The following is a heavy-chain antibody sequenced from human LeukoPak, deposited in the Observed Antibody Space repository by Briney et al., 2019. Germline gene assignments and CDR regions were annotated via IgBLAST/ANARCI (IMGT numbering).Heavy chain of an antibody. CDR2: FDPEDGET. D-gene: IGHD6-19*01. CDR1: GYTLTELS. V-gene: IGHV1-24*01. Sequence: ASVKVSCKVSGYTLTELSMHWVRQAPGEGLEWMGGFDPEDGETIYAQKFQGRVTMTEDTSTDTACMEVSSLRSEDTAVYYCAPSWGSSGWYSWFDPWGQGTLVTVSS. J-gene: IGHJ5*02. CDR3: APSWGSSGWYSWFDP.